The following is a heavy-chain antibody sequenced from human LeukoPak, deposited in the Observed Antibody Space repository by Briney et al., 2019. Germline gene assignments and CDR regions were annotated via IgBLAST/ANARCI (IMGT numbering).Heavy chain of an antibody. V-gene: IGHV3-23*01. CDR3: AKVGNVLLWFGELYGMDV. CDR2: ISGSGGST. J-gene: IGHJ6*02. CDR1: GFTFSSHG. D-gene: IGHD3-10*01. Sequence: SGGSLRLSCAASGFTFSSHGMSWVRQAPGKGLEWVSAISGSGGSTYYADSVKGRFTISRDNSKNTLYLQMNSLRAEDTAVYYCAKVGNVLLWFGELYGMDVWGQGTTVTVSS.